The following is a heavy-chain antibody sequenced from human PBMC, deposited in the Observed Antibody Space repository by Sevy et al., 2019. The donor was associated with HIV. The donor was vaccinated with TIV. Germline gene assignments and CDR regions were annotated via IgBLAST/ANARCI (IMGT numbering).Heavy chain of an antibody. CDR2: IIPIFGTA. CDR1: GGTFSSYA. J-gene: IGHJ6*02. Sequence: ASVKVSCKASGGTFSSYAISWVRQAPGQGLEWMGGIIPIFGTANYAQKFQGRDTITADESTSTAYMELSSLRSEDTAVYYCARALGYSSSWQYYYYYGMDVWGQGTTVTVSS. CDR3: ARALGYSSSWQYYYYYGMDV. D-gene: IGHD6-13*01. V-gene: IGHV1-69*13.